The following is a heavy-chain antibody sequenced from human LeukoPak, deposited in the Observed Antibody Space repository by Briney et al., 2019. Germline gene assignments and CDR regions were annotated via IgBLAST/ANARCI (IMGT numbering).Heavy chain of an antibody. Sequence: SETLSLTCTVSGGSISSGNYYWTWIRQPAGKGLELIGRIYTSGSTSYNPSLKSRVTISVDTSKNQFSLKLSSVTAADTAVYYCARIGDGYNFDAFDIWGQGTMVTVSS. CDR2: IYTSGST. V-gene: IGHV4-61*02. D-gene: IGHD5-24*01. CDR1: GGSISSGNYY. J-gene: IGHJ3*02. CDR3: ARIGDGYNFDAFDI.